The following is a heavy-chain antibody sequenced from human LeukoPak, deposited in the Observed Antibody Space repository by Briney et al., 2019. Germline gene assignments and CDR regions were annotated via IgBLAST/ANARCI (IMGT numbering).Heavy chain of an antibody. J-gene: IGHJ5*02. CDR1: GFTFSSYG. V-gene: IGHV3-33*01. Sequence: PGRSLRLSCAASGFTFSSYGMHWVRQAPGEGLEWVAVIWYDGSNKYYADSVKGRFTISRDNSKNTLYLQMNSLRAEDTAVYYCARGRRTPAYGSGSYYRDWFDPWGQGTLVTVSS. CDR2: IWYDGSNK. CDR3: ARGRRTPAYGSGSYYRDWFDP. D-gene: IGHD3-10*01.